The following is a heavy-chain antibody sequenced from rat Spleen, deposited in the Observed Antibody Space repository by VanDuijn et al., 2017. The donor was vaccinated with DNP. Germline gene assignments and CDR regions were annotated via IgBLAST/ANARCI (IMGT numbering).Heavy chain of an antibody. CDR1: GFTFSDYY. CDR3: ATSSYFGYDYGFAY. D-gene: IGHD1-7*01. V-gene: IGHV5-25*01. Sequence: EVQLVESGGGPVLPGRSLKLSCVVSGFTFSDYYMAWVRQAPTRGLEWVASISPSGGNIYYRDSVRGRFTISRDIPKSTLYLQMDSLRSEDTATYYCATSSYFGYDYGFAYWGQGTLVTVSS. CDR2: ISPSGGNI. J-gene: IGHJ3*01.